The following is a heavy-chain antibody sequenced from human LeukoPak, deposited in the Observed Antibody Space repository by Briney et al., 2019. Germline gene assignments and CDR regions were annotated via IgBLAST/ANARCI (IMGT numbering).Heavy chain of an antibody. CDR1: GFTFSRYA. CDR3: AKGGLLWFGDYFDY. CDR2: ISGSGGST. Sequence: GGSLRLSCAGSGFTFSRYAMSWVRQSPGKGLEWVSAISGSGGSTYYADSVKGRFTISRDNSKNTLYLQMNSLRAEDTAVYYCAKGGLLWFGDYFDYWGQGTLVTVSS. D-gene: IGHD3-10*01. J-gene: IGHJ4*02. V-gene: IGHV3-23*01.